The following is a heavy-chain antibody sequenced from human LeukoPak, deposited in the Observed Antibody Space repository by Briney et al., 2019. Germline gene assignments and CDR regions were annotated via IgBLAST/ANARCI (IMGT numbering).Heavy chain of an antibody. CDR2: IYHSGST. CDR1: DASIRSINHY. Sequence: PSETLSLACTVSDASIRSINHYWGWIRQPPGRGLEWIGSIYHSGSTYYNPSLKSRVSISVDTSKNQFSLKLSSVSAADTAAYFCARHPRYDGSGNHSPYYFDHWGQGTLVTVSS. D-gene: IGHD3-22*01. V-gene: IGHV4-39*01. J-gene: IGHJ4*02. CDR3: ARHPRYDGSGNHSPYYFDH.